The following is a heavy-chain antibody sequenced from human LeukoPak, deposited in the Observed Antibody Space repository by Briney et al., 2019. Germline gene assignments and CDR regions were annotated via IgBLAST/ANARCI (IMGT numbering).Heavy chain of an antibody. J-gene: IGHJ4*02. CDR2: IYYSGST. D-gene: IGHD3-22*01. V-gene: IGHV4-59*01. Sequence: PSETLSLTCTVSGGSISSYYWSWIRQPPGEGLEWIGYIYYSGSTNYNPSLKSRVTISVDTSKNQFSLKLSSVTAADTAVYYSARRSYDGSGYYYVDYWGQGTLVTVSS. CDR1: GGSISSYY. CDR3: ARRSYDGSGYYYVDY.